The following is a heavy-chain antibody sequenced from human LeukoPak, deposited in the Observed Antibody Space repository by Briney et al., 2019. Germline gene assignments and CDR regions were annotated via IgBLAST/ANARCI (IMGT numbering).Heavy chain of an antibody. Sequence: GGSLRLSCAASGFTFSSYAMHWVRQAPGKGLEWVAVISYDGSNKYYADSVKGRFTISRDNSKNTLYLQMNSLRAEDTAVYYCARGPPSNWGQGTLATVSS. CDR1: GFTFSSYA. CDR2: ISYDGSNK. CDR3: ARGPPSN. V-gene: IGHV3-30*14. D-gene: IGHD2-2*01. J-gene: IGHJ4*02.